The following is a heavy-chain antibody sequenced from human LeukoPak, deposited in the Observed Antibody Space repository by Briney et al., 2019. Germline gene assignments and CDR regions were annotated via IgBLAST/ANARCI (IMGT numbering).Heavy chain of an antibody. Sequence: GGSLRLSCAAPGFTFSSYGMHWVRQAPGKGLEWVAFIRYDGSNKYYADSVKGRFTISRDNSKNTLYLQMNSLRAEDTAVYYCESSGWYVFSEQYYFDYWGQGTLVTVSS. V-gene: IGHV3-30*02. CDR1: GFTFSSYG. J-gene: IGHJ4*02. CDR3: ESSGWYVFSEQYYFDY. D-gene: IGHD6-19*01. CDR2: IRYDGSNK.